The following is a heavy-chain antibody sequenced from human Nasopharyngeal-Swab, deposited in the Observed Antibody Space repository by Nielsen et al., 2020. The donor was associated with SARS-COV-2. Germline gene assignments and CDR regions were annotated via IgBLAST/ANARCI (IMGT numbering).Heavy chain of an antibody. Sequence: SQTLSLTCASSGGSFIYYFWTWIRQTPGKGMAWIGEINHSGSTNYNPSLKSRATIEVDTSKNQFSLQLRSVTSADTAVYYCARGRNIASRLLDSWDQGALVIVSS. V-gene: IGHV4-34*01. CDR2: INHSGST. D-gene: IGHD6-6*01. CDR1: GGSFIYYF. CDR3: ARGRNIASRLLDS. J-gene: IGHJ4*02.